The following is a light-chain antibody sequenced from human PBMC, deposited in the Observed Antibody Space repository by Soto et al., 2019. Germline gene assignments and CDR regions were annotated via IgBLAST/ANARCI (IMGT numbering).Light chain of an antibody. J-gene: IGLJ2*01. V-gene: IGLV4-69*01. CDR3: QTLGTGIQV. Sequence: QSVLTQSPSASASLGASVKLTCTLSSGHSSYAIAWHQQQPEKGPRYLLKLNSDGSHSKGDGIPDRFSGSSSGGERYLTISSLQSEDEADYYCQTLGTGIQVFGGGTKLTVL. CDR2: LNSDGSH. CDR1: SGHSSYA.